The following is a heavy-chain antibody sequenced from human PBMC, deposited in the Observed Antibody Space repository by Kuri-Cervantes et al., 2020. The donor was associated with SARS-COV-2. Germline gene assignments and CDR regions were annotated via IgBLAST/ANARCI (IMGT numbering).Heavy chain of an antibody. CDR3: ATVYTMGVSLD. D-gene: IGHD3-16*01. Sequence: GESLKISCAASTFTFNNYALIWVRQAPGKGLEWVSSISLPGGDTNYADSVKGRFTISRDNFKDTLYLQMHSLRAEDTAVYYCATVYTMGVSLDWGQGTLVTVSS. V-gene: IGHV3-23*01. CDR2: ISLPGGDT. CDR1: TFTFNNYA. J-gene: IGHJ4*02.